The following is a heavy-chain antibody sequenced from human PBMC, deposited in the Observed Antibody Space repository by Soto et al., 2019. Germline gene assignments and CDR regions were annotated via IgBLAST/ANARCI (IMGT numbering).Heavy chain of an antibody. V-gene: IGHV3-74*01. J-gene: IGHJ4*02. Sequence: EVQLVESGGGLVQPGGSLRLSCAASGFTFSSYWMHWVRQAPGKGLVWVSRINGDGSSTSYADSVKGRFTISRDNAKNTLDLQMKRLRAEDTAVYYCAEVLYSWNDVLDHWGQGTLVTVSS. CDR2: INGDGSST. CDR3: AEVLYSWNDVLDH. D-gene: IGHD1-20*01. CDR1: GFTFSSYW.